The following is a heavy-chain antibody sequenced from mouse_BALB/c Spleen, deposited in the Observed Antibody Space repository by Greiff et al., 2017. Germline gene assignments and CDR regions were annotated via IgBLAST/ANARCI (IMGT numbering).Heavy chain of an antibody. CDR1: GYSITSGYY. J-gene: IGHJ3*01. CDR3: ARELTLAY. Sequence: VQLKESGPGLVKPSQSLSLTCSVTGYSITSGYYWNWIRQFPGNKLEWMGYISYDGSNNYNPSLKNRISITRDTSKNQFFLKLNSVTTEDTATYYCARELTLAYWGQGTLVTVSA. D-gene: IGHD1-3*01. V-gene: IGHV3-6*02. CDR2: ISYDGSN.